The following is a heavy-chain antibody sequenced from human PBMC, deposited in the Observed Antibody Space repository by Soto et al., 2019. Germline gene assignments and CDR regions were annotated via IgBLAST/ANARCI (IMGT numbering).Heavy chain of an antibody. CDR3: ARGKDYGDYEPPDYYYGMDV. V-gene: IGHV4-34*01. J-gene: IGHJ6*02. Sequence: SETLSLTCAAYGGSFSGYYWSWIRQPPGKGLEWIGEINHSGSTNYNPSLKSRVTISVDTSRNQFSLKLSSVTAADTAVYYCARGKDYGDYEPPDYYYGMDVWGQGTTVTVSS. CDR1: GGSFSGYY. CDR2: INHSGST. D-gene: IGHD4-17*01.